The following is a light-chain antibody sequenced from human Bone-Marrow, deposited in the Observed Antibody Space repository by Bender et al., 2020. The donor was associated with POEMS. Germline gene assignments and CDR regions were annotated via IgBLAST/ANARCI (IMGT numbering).Light chain of an antibody. CDR2: EGI. CDR3: SSYTSSSTWV. CDR1: SSDVGSYDR. Sequence: QSALTQPASVSGSPGQSITISCSGTSSDVGSYDRVSWYQQYPGKAPKLMIYEGIKRPSGVSNRFSGSKSGSTASLTISGLQAEDEASYYCSSYTSSSTWVFGGGTKVTVL. V-gene: IGLV2-14*02. J-gene: IGLJ3*02.